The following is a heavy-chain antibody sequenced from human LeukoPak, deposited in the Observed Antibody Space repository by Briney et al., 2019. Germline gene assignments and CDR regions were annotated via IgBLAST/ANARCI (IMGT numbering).Heavy chain of an antibody. CDR3: ARDLSQVGVVTLGASDI. V-gene: IGHV4-59*01. J-gene: IGHJ3*02. Sequence: SETLSLTCTVSGGSISGYYWNWIRQPPGKGLEWIGFIYYSGSANYNPSLKSRVTISVDTSRNHLSLELNSVTAADTAVYYCARDLSQVGVVTLGASDIWGQGTMVTASS. D-gene: IGHD3-3*01. CDR1: GGSISGYY. CDR2: IYYSGSA.